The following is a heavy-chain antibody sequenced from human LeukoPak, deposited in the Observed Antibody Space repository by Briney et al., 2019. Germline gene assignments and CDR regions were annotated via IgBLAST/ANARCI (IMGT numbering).Heavy chain of an antibody. CDR2: ISSSSSTI. V-gene: IGHV3-48*04. CDR1: GFTFSSYA. J-gene: IGHJ4*02. CDR3: ARGYTGSDY. Sequence: GGALRLSCAASGFTFSSYAMSWVRQAPGKGLEWVSYISSSSSTIYYADSVKGRFTISRDDAKNSLCLQMNSLRAEDTAVYYCARGYTGSDYWGQGTLVTVSS. D-gene: IGHD5-12*01.